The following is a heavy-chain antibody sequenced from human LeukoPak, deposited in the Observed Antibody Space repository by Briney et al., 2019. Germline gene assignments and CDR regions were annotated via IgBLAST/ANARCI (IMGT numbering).Heavy chain of an antibody. V-gene: IGHV3-30-3*01. CDR3: AKVPMGTVTPNHNY. CDR2: ISHDGSNK. D-gene: IGHD4-17*01. CDR1: GFTFSSYA. Sequence: PGRSLRLSCAASGFTFSSYAMHWVRQAPGKGLEWVAVISHDGSNKYYADSVKGRFTISRDNSKNTLYLQMNSLRAEDTAVYYCAKVPMGTVTPNHNYWGQGTLVTVSS. J-gene: IGHJ4*02.